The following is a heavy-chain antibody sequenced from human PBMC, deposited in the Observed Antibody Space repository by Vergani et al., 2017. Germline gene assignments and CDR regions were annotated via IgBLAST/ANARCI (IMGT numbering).Heavy chain of an antibody. CDR1: GGSISSYY. CDR3: ARASLRALVGYYYYMDV. V-gene: IGHV4-59*12. CDR2: IYYSGST. J-gene: IGHJ6*03. D-gene: IGHD3-16*02. Sequence: QVQLQESGPGLVKPSETLSLTCTVSGGSISSYYWSWIRQPPGKGLEWIGYIYYSGSTNYNPSLKSRVTISLDKSKNQFSLWVNSVTAADTAVYFCARASLRALVGYYYYMDVWGKGKTVVVSS.